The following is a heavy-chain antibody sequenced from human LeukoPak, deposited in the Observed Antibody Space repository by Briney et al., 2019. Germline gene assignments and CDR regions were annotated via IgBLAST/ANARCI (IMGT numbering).Heavy chain of an antibody. J-gene: IGHJ4*02. CDR1: GYTFTGYY. CDR2: INPNSGGT. Sequence: ASVKVSCKASGYTFTGYYMHWVRQAPGQGLEWMGWINPNSGGTNYAQKFQGRVTMTRDTSISTAYMELSRLRSDDTAVYYCARDLRGYYDSYLLDYWGQGTLVTVSS. V-gene: IGHV1-2*02. D-gene: IGHD3-22*01. CDR3: ARDLRGYYDSYLLDY.